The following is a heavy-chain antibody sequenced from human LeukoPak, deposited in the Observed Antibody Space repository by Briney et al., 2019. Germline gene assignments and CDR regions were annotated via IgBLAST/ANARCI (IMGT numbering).Heavy chain of an antibody. D-gene: IGHD6-19*01. CDR2: ISGSGGST. V-gene: IGHV3-23*01. CDR3: AKGWRAVAALAVY. J-gene: IGHJ4*02. CDR1: GFAFSSYG. Sequence: GGSLRFSCAASGFAFSSYGMSWVRQAPGKGLEWVSAISGSGGSTYYADSVKGRFTISRDNSKNTLYLQMNSLRAEDTAVYYCAKGWRAVAALAVYWGQGTLVTVSS.